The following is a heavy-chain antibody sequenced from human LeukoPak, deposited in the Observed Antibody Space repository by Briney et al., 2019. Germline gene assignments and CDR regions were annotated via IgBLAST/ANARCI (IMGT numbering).Heavy chain of an antibody. V-gene: IGHV4-59*08. CDR1: GGSISSYY. CDR3: ARRGYCSGGSCYSEFGLDY. Sequence: SETLSLTCTVSGGSISSYYWSWIRQPPGKGLEWIGYIYYSGSTNYNPSLKSRVTISVDTSKNQFSLKPSSVTAADTAAYYCARRGYCSGGSCYSEFGLDYWGQGTLVTVSS. D-gene: IGHD2-15*01. CDR2: IYYSGST. J-gene: IGHJ4*02.